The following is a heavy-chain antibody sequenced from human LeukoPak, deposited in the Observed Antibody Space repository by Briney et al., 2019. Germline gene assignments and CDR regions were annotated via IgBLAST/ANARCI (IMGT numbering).Heavy chain of an antibody. CDR2: VYTTGIT. J-gene: IGHJ5*02. CDR1: GGSISTGTDY. CDR3: AREHLASGRNWVDP. D-gene: IGHD6-13*01. Sequence: SQTLSLTCSVSGGSISTGTDYWSWIRQPAGQGLEWIGRVYTTGITHYNPSLKSRVHISVDASKNQFSLNLTSVTAADTAVYYCAREHLASGRNWVDPWGQGALVTVSS. V-gene: IGHV4-61*02.